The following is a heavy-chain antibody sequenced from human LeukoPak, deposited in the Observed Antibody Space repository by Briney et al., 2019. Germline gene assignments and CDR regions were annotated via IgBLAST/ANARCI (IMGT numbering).Heavy chain of an antibody. J-gene: IGHJ4*02. Sequence: GGSLRLSCAASGFTFSSYWMSWVRQAPGKGLEWVANIKQDGSEKYYVDSVKGRFTISRDNAKNSLYLQMNSLRAEDTAVYYCARDPPVVVVPSGEFDYWGQGTLVTVSS. CDR1: GFTFSSYW. V-gene: IGHV3-7*01. CDR2: IKQDGSEK. CDR3: ARDPPVVVVPSGEFDY. D-gene: IGHD2-2*01.